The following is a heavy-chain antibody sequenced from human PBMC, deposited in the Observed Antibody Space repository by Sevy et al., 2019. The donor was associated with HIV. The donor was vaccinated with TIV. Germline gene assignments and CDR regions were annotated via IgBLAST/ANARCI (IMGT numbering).Heavy chain of an antibody. J-gene: IGHJ4*02. D-gene: IGHD3-22*01. CDR3: ARGPHYYDGSGYYYFDY. Sequence: SETLSLTCAVYGGSFSGYYWSWIRQSPGKGLEWIGEINHSGGTNYNPSLESRVTISIDTSQTQFSLKLNSVTAADTAVFYCARGPHYYDGSGYYYFDYWGQGTLVTVSS. V-gene: IGHV4-34*01. CDR1: GGSFSGYY. CDR2: INHSGGT.